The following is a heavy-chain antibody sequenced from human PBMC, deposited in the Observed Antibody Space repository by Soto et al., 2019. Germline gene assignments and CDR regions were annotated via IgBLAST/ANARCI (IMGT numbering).Heavy chain of an antibody. CDR3: AREGTEYSSSSGAAQFDY. V-gene: IGHV4-39*02. D-gene: IGHD6-6*01. CDR2: IYYSGST. J-gene: IGHJ4*02. CDR1: GGSISSSSYY. Sequence: SETLSLTCTVSGGSISSSSYYWGWIRQPPGKGLEWIGSIYYSGSTYYNPSLKSRVTISVDTSKNQFSLKLSSVTAADTAVYYCAREGTEYSSSSGAAQFDYWGQGTLVTVSS.